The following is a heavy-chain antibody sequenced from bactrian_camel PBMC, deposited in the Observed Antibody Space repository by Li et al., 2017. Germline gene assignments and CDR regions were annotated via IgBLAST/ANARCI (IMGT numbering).Heavy chain of an antibody. CDR2: IIPSGTT. V-gene: IGHV3S55*01. CDR3: AADLVLGRCRIGSTYEWKN. CDR1: YTYGWCT. Sequence: HVQLVESGGGSVQAGGSVRLSCEVSYTYGWCTMGRYRRVPGNEREFVSKIIPSGTTYYAESVKDRFTISQDKVKNILYLQMNSLKPEDTAMYSCAADLVLGRCRIGSTYEWKNWGQGTQVTVS. J-gene: IGHJ4*01. D-gene: IGHD1*01.